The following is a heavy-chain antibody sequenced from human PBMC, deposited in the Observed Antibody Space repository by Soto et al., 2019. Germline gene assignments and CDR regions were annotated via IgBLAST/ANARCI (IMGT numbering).Heavy chain of an antibody. CDR3: ARDRTFNFYYGMDV. Sequence: EVQLLESGGALVQPGGSLRLSCAASGFTFKDFAMSWVRLAPGRGLEWVSGISGSGVSTYYAASVKGRFTISRDNSKSTVYLQMNSLRDEDTAIYYCARDRTFNFYYGMDVWGQGTTVTVSS. V-gene: IGHV3-23*01. J-gene: IGHJ6*02. CDR1: GFTFKDFA. CDR2: ISGSGVST.